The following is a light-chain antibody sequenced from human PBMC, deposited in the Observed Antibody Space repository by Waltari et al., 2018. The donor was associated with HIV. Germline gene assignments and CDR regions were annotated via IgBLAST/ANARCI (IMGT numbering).Light chain of an antibody. V-gene: IGLV2-23*02. CDR2: EVI. Sequence: QSALTQPASVSGSPGRSITISCTGTRSDVGTYNLVSWYQQHPGKAPKLMIYEVIKRPSGVSNRFSGSKSGNTASLTISGLQAEDEADYYCCSYAGSSTFWVFGGGTQLTVL. CDR3: CSYAGSSTFWV. CDR1: RSDVGTYNL. J-gene: IGLJ3*02.